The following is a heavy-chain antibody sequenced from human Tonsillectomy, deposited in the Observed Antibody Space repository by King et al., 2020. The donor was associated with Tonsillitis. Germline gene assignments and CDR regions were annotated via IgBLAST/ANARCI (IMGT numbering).Heavy chain of an antibody. CDR3: ARGGDYYDSSGSEARLDY. D-gene: IGHD3-22*01. J-gene: IGHJ4*02. CDR1: SGSISSGGYS. Sequence: QLQESGPGLVKPSQTLSLTCAVSSGSISSGGYSWSWIRQPPGKGLEWIGYIHYSGSTYYNPSLKSRVTISVDTSKNQFSLKLSSVTAAYTAVYYCARGGDYYDSSGSEARLDYWGQGTLVTVSS. V-gene: IGHV4-30-4*07. CDR2: IHYSGST.